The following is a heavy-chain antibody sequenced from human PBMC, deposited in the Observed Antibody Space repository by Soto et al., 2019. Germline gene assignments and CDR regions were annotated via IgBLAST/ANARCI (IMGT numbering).Heavy chain of an antibody. J-gene: IGHJ6*02. CDR2: TYYRSKWYN. V-gene: IGHV6-1*01. Sequence: SQTLSLTCAISGDSVSSNSAAWNWIRQSPSRGLEWLGRTYYRSKWYNDYAVSVKSRITINPDTSKNQFSLQLNSVSPEDTAVYYCERDKPASNGVVITHRYYYGMDVWGQGTTVTVAS. CDR3: ERDKPASNGVVITHRYYYGMDV. D-gene: IGHD3-3*01. CDR1: GDSVSSNSAA.